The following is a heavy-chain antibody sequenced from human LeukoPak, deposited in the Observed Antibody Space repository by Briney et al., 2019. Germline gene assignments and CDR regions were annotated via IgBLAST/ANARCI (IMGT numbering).Heavy chain of an antibody. J-gene: IGHJ5*02. CDR2: INPNSGGT. Sequence: ASVKVSCKASGYTFTSYYMHWVRQAPGQGLEWMGRINPNSGGTNYAQKFQGRVTMTRDTSISTAYMELSRLRSDDTAVYYCARVGSNWYEGWFDPWGQGTLVTVSS. CDR3: ARVGSNWYEGWFDP. V-gene: IGHV1-2*06. CDR1: GYTFTSYY. D-gene: IGHD6-13*01.